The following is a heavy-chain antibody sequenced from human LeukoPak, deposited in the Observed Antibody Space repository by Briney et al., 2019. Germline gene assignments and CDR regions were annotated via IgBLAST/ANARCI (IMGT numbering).Heavy chain of an antibody. D-gene: IGHD2-8*01. Sequence: GGSLRLSCAASGFTFSSYGMHWVRQAPGKGLEWVAVTSYDGSNKYYADSVKGRFTISRDNSKNTLYLQMNSLRAEDTAVYYCAKDLGNGSNYFDYWGQGTLVTVSS. CDR2: TSYDGSNK. CDR3: AKDLGNGSNYFDY. J-gene: IGHJ4*02. V-gene: IGHV3-30*18. CDR1: GFTFSSYG.